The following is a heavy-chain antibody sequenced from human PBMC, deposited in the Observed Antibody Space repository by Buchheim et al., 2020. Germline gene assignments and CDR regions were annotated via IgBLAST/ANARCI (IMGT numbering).Heavy chain of an antibody. CDR2: ISSSSSTI. CDR3: ARDGRYFAFDY. CDR1: GFTFSSYS. J-gene: IGHJ4*02. D-gene: IGHD3-9*01. V-gene: IGHV3-48*01. Sequence: EVQLVESGGDLVQPGGSLRLSCAASGFTFSSYSMNWVRQAPGKGLEWVSYISSSSSTIYYADSVKGRFTISRDNAKNSLYLKMNSLRAEDTAVYYCARDGRYFAFDYWGQGTL.